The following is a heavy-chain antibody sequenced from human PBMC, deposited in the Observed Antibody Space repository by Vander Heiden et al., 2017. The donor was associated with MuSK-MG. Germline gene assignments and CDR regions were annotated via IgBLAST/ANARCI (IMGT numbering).Heavy chain of an antibody. CDR3: ASYGSGSYYNSALGY. D-gene: IGHD3-10*01. V-gene: IGHV2-26*01. CDR1: GFSLSNARMG. Sequence: QVTLKESGPVLVKPTETLTLTCTVSGFSLSNARMGVSWIRQPPGKALEWLAHIFSNDEKSYSTSLKSRLTISKDTSKSQVVLTMTNMDPVDTATYYCASYGSGSYYNSALGYWGQGTLVTVSS. CDR2: IFSNDEK. J-gene: IGHJ4*02.